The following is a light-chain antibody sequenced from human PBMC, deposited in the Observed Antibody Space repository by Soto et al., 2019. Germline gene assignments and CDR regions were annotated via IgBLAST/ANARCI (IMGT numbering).Light chain of an antibody. CDR3: HHYGTCPLT. V-gene: IGKV3-20*01. Sequence: EIVLTQSPGTLPLSPGERATISCRASQSVNSNYLTWLQHKPGQAPRFLIYGASLRAAGIPDRFSSSGSGTDCTLSISRLEPEDFTIYFCHHYGTCPLTFGPVNKVAIK. CDR2: GAS. CDR1: QSVNSNY. J-gene: IGKJ3*01.